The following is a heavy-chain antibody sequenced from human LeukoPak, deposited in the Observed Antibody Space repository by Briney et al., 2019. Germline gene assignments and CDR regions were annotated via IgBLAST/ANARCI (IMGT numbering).Heavy chain of an antibody. CDR1: GYTFTSYD. Sequence: ASVKVSCKASGYTFTSYDINWVRQATGQGLEWMGWMNPNSGNTGYAQKFQGRVTMTSNTSISTPYMELSSMRSEDTAVYYCARGDLWFGETTNWFDPWGQGTLVTVSS. V-gene: IGHV1-8*01. CDR2: MNPNSGNT. J-gene: IGHJ5*02. CDR3: ARGDLWFGETTNWFDP. D-gene: IGHD3-10*01.